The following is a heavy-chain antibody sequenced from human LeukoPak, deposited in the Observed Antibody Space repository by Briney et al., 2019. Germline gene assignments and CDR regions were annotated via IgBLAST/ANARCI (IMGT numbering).Heavy chain of an antibody. J-gene: IGHJ5*02. CDR3: ARHVASRGLIVVVIAGRFDP. D-gene: IGHD3-22*01. Sequence: PSETLSLTCAVYGGSFSGYYWSWIRQPPGKGLEWIGEINHSGSTNYNPSLKSRVTISVDTSKNQFSLKLSSVTAADTAVYYCARHVASRGLIVVVIAGRFDPWGQGTLVTVSS. CDR2: INHSGST. CDR1: GGSFSGYY. V-gene: IGHV4-34*01.